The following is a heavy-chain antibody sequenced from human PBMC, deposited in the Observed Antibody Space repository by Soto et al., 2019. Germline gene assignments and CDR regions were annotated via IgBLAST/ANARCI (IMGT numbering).Heavy chain of an antibody. CDR3: ARDGMDYYDSSGYYYSPYYFDY. Sequence: SETLCLTCAVSGGSISSSSYYWGWIRQPPGKGLEWIGSIYYSGSTYYNPSLKSRVTISVDTSKNQFSLKLSSVTAADTAVYYCARDGMDYYDSSGYYYSPYYFDYWGQGTLVTVSS. D-gene: IGHD3-22*01. V-gene: IGHV4-39*02. CDR1: GGSISSSSYY. J-gene: IGHJ4*02. CDR2: IYYSGST.